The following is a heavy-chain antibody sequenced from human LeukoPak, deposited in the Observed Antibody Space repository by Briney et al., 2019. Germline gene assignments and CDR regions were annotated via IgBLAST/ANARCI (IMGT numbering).Heavy chain of an antibody. CDR2: INPNSGGT. Sequence: GASVKVSCKASGYTFTGYYMHWVRQAPGQGLEWMGWINPNSGGTNYAQKFQGRVTMTRDTSISTAYMELSRLRSDDTAVYYCARAWNYHYYYYYMDVWGKGTTVTVSS. D-gene: IGHD1-7*01. CDR1: GYTFTGYY. CDR3: ARAWNYHYYYYYMDV. V-gene: IGHV1-2*02. J-gene: IGHJ6*03.